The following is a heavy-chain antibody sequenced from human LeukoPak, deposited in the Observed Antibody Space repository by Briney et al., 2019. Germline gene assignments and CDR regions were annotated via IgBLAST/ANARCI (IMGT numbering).Heavy chain of an antibody. CDR3: ARGGRSLGGMDV. Sequence: PSETLSLTCAVYGGSFSGYYWSWIRQPPGKGLEWIGEINHSGSTNYNPSLKSRVTISVDTSKNQFSLKLSSVTAADTAVYYCARGGRSLGGMDVWGQGTTVTVSS. D-gene: IGHD6-13*01. J-gene: IGHJ6*02. CDR2: INHSGST. CDR1: GGSFSGYY. V-gene: IGHV4-34*01.